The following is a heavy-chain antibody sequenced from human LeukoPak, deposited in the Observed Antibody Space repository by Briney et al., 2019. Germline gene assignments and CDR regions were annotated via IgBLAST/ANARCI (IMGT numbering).Heavy chain of an antibody. CDR3: TKQPVTSYDILTGYYRYYFDY. CDR1: GFTFSSYA. J-gene: IGHJ4*02. CDR2: ISGSGGST. V-gene: IGHV3-23*01. D-gene: IGHD3-9*01. Sequence: GGSLRLSCAASGFTFSSYAMSWVRQAPGKGLGWVSAISGSGGSTYYADSVKGRFTISRDNSKNTLYLQMNSLRAEDTAVYYCTKQPVTSYDILTGYYRYYFDYWGQGTLVTVSS.